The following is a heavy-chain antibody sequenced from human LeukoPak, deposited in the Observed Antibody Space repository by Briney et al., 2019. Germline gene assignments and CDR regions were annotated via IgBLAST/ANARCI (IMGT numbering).Heavy chain of an antibody. CDR2: IPYDASDK. D-gene: IGHD6-13*01. V-gene: IGHV3-30*02. Sequence: GGSLRLSCVASGFMFSDYGMHWVRQAPGKGLEWVAFIPYDASDKYYADSVKGRFTISRDNFNNTLTLHMNSLRTEDTSIYFCAKGAWAADGPMGNNFASWGQGSLVTVSS. J-gene: IGHJ4*02. CDR1: GFMFSDYG. CDR3: AKGAWAADGPMGNNFAS.